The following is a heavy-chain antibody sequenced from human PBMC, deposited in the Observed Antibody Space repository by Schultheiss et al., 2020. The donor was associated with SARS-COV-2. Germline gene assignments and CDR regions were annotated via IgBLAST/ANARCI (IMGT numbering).Heavy chain of an antibody. V-gene: IGHV6-1*01. J-gene: IGHJ3*02. CDR2: TYYRSKWYN. D-gene: IGHD3-10*01. Sequence: SETLSLTCAISGDSVSSNSAAWNWIRQSPSRGLEWLGRTYYRSKWYNDYAVSVKSRITINPDTSKNQFSLQLNSVTPEDTAVYYCARAKISPILLWFGERAEQGAFDIWGQGTMVTVAS. CDR1: GDSVSSNSAA. CDR3: ARAKISPILLWFGERAEQGAFDI.